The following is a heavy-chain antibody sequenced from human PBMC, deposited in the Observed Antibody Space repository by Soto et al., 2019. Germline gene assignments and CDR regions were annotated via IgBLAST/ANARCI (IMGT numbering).Heavy chain of an antibody. CDR1: GASITCSSY. CDR2: FSLSGTT. Sequence: ETLARTFPVSGASITCSSYWSWIRQPAWKVLEWIGRFSLSGTTNYNPSLRSRVTMSADVSNNQFSLRLTSVTAEEKDLSYGARGMPTPGAPXWYYFESWGQGTLVTVSS. V-gene: IGHV4-4*07. D-gene: IGHD2-8*02. CDR3: ARGMPTPGAPXWYYFES. J-gene: IGHJ4*02.